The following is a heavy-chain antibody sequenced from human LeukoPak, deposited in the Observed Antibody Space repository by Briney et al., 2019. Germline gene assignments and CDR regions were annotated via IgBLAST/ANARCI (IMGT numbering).Heavy chain of an antibody. CDR3: ASTPNGVAAIYFDY. V-gene: IGHV3-11*04. J-gene: IGHJ4*02. CDR2: ISSSGSTI. D-gene: IGHD2-15*01. CDR1: GFTFSDYY. Sequence: GGSLRLSCAASGFTFSDYYMGWIRQAPGKGLEWVSYISSSGSTIYYADSVKGRFTISRDNSKNTLYLQMNSLRAGDTAVYYCASTPNGVAAIYFDYWGQGTLVTVSS.